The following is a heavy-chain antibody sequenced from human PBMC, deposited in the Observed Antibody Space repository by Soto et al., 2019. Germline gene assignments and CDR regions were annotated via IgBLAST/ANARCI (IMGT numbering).Heavy chain of an antibody. D-gene: IGHD6-13*01. CDR3: ARDGGGSSWTFDY. CDR1: GGSISSSNW. CDR2: IYHSGST. V-gene: IGHV4-4*02. Sequence: SETLSLTCAVSGGSISSSNWWSWVRQPPGKGLEWIGEIYHSGSTNYNPSLKSRVTISVDKSKNQFSLKLSSVTAADTAVYYCARDGGGSSWTFDYRGQGTLVTVSS. J-gene: IGHJ4*02.